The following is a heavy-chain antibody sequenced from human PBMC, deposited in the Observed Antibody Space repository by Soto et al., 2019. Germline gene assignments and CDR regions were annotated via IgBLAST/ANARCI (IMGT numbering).Heavy chain of an antibody. Sequence: ASVKVSCKASGGTFSSYAISWVRQAPGQGLEWMGGIIPIFGTANYAQKFQGRVTITADESTSTAYMELSSLRSEDTAVYYCARSIFGVVHDAFDIWGQGTMVTVSS. V-gene: IGHV1-69*13. CDR2: IIPIFGTA. J-gene: IGHJ3*02. CDR1: GGTFSSYA. D-gene: IGHD3-3*01. CDR3: ARSIFGVVHDAFDI.